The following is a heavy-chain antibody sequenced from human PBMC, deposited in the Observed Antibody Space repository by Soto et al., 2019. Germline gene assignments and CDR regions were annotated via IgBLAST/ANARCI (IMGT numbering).Heavy chain of an antibody. Sequence: PSETLSLTCTVSGASITYGGYSWSWIRQTPGKGLEWIGYINHLETTFYNPSFESRLPLSIDRAKNQFSLNLSSMSAADRAVYFCARGGGSDSFDYWGQGILVTVSS. J-gene: IGHJ4*02. CDR1: GASITYGGYS. D-gene: IGHD1-26*01. CDR3: ARGGGSDSFDY. V-gene: IGHV4-30-2*01. CDR2: INHLETT.